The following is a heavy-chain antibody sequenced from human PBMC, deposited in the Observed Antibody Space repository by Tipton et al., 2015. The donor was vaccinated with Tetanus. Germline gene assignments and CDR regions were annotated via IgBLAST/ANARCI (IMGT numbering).Heavy chain of an antibody. Sequence: TLSLTCAVYGGSFSGYYWSWIRQPPGKGLEWIGEINHSGSTNYNPSLKSRVTISVDTSKNQFSLKLSSVTAADTAVYYCAGGGHYYYYGMDVWGQGTTVTVSS. J-gene: IGHJ6*02. CDR2: INHSGST. CDR3: AGGGHYYYYGMDV. CDR1: GGSFSGYY. V-gene: IGHV4-34*01.